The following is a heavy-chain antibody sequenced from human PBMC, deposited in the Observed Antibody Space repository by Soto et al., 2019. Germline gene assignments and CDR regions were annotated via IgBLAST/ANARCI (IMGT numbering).Heavy chain of an antibody. CDR2: INPSSGGT. CDR3: ASDRLGRYCSGGSCPFDY. Sequence: GASVKVSCKPSGYTFTAYFIHWVRQAPGQGLEWMGWINPSSGGTNYAQKFQGWVAMTVDTSISTAYMELSRLASDDTAVYYCASDRLGRYCSGGSCPFDYWGQGTLVTVSS. CDR1: GYTFTAYF. V-gene: IGHV1-2*04. J-gene: IGHJ4*02. D-gene: IGHD2-15*01.